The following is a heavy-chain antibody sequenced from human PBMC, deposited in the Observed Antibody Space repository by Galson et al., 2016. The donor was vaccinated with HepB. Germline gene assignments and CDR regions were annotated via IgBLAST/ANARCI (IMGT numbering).Heavy chain of an antibody. CDR2: TYYRARWYN. CDR3: ARGVRFGSLDY. V-gene: IGHV6-1*01. CDR1: GDSVSSNSAA. J-gene: IGHJ4*02. Sequence: CAISGDSVSSNSAAWNWLRQSPSRGLEWLGRTYYRARWYNDYAVSVKSRIIIDPDTSKNQFSLHLNSVTPEDTAVYYCARGVRFGSLDYWGQGTLVTVSS. D-gene: IGHD3-10*01.